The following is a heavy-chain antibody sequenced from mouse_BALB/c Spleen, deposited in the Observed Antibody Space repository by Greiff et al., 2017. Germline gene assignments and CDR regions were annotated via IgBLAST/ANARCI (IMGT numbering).Heavy chain of an antibody. D-gene: IGHD3-1*01. CDR1: GFTFSDYG. Sequence: EVKLMESGGGLVQPGGSRKLSCAASGFTFSDYGMAWVRQAPGKGPEWVAFISNLAYSIYYADTVTGRFTISRENAKNTLYLEMSSLRSEDTAMYYCARDLSSGYGFAYWGQGTLVTVSA. V-gene: IGHV5-15*02. CDR3: ARDLSSGYGFAY. J-gene: IGHJ3*01. CDR2: ISNLAYSI.